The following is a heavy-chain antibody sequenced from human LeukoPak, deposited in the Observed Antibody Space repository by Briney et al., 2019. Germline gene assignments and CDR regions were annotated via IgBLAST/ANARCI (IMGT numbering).Heavy chain of an antibody. CDR3: AWYQSSYYGMDV. D-gene: IGHD2-2*01. Sequence: PSETLSLTCAVYGGSFSGYYWSWIRQPPGKGLEWIGEINHSGSTNYNPSLKSRVTISVDTSKNQFSLKLSSVTAADTAVYYCAWYQSSYYGMDVWGQGTTVTVSS. CDR2: INHSGST. CDR1: GGSFSGYY. J-gene: IGHJ6*02. V-gene: IGHV4-34*01.